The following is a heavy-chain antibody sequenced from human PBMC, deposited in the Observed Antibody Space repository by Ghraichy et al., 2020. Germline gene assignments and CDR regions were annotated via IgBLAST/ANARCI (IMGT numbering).Heavy chain of an antibody. D-gene: IGHD6-13*01. CDR2: ISAYNGNT. CDR1: GYTFTSYG. Sequence: ASVKVSCKASGYTFTSYGISWVRQAPGQGLEWMGWISAYNGNTNYAQKLQGRVTMTTDTSTSTAYMELRSLRSDDTAVYYCARAEIGSSSPPILNWYFDLWGRGTLVTVSS. V-gene: IGHV1-18*04. J-gene: IGHJ2*01. CDR3: ARAEIGSSSPPILNWYFDL.